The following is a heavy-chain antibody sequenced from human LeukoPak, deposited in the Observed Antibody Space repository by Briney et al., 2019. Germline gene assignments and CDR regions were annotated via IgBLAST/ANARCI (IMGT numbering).Heavy chain of an antibody. Sequence: ASVKVSCKASGYTFTSYYMHWVRQAPGQGLEWMGIINPSGGSTSYAQKFQGRVTMTRDTSTRTVYMELSSLRSEDTAVYYCARSGYGDYEWFDPWGQGTLVTVSS. D-gene: IGHD4-17*01. CDR2: INPSGGST. CDR1: GYTFTSYY. J-gene: IGHJ5*02. V-gene: IGHV1-46*01. CDR3: ARSGYGDYEWFDP.